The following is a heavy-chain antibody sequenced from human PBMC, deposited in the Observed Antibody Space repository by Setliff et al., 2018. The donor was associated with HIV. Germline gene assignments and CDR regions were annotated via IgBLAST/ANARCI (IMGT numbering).Heavy chain of an antibody. J-gene: IGHJ6*03. Sequence: SETLSLTCAVYGGSFSGYSWTWIRQSPGKGLEWIGEMNHSEHYYNPTLKSRVTISMDTSANQFSLKLSSVNAADTAIYFCVRDNNRYYMDVWGKGTAVTVSS. D-gene: IGHD1-20*01. CDR1: GGSFSGYS. CDR3: VRDNNRYYMDV. V-gene: IGHV4-34*09. CDR2: MNHSEH.